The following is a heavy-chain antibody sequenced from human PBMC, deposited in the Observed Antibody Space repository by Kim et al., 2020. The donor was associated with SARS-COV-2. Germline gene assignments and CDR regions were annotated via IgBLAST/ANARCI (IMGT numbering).Heavy chain of an antibody. D-gene: IGHD3-10*01. Sequence: GGSLRLSCAASGFTFSSYAMSWVRQAPGKGLEWVSAISGSGGSTYYADSVKGRFTISRDNSKNTLYLQMNSLRAEDTAVYYCAKVTVFTMVRGVTSPWYFDLWGRGTLVTVSS. CDR2: ISGSGGST. CDR1: GFTFSSYA. J-gene: IGHJ2*01. CDR3: AKVTVFTMVRGVTSPWYFDL. V-gene: IGHV3-23*01.